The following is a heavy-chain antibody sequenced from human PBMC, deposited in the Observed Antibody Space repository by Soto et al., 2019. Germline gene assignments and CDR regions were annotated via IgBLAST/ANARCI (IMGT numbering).Heavy chain of an antibody. V-gene: IGHV5-51*01. D-gene: IGHD3-10*01. J-gene: IGHJ6*03. CDR1: GYSFTSYW. CDR2: IYPGDSDT. Sequence: GESLKISCKGSGYSFTSYWIGWVRQMPGKGLEWMGIIYPGDSDTRYSPSFQGQVTISADKSISTAYLQWSSLKASDTAMYYCARRKKGSGSYRNYYYYYMDVWGKGTTVTVSS. CDR3: ARRKKGSGSYRNYYYYYMDV.